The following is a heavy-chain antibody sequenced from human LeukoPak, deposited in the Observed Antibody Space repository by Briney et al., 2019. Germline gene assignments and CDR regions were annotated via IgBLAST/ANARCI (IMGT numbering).Heavy chain of an antibody. Sequence: ASVKVSCKASVYPFTSYGVRWVREPCAQGLEGMGWISAYNVNTNYAQKLQGRVTMTTDTSTSTAYMELRSLRSDDTAVYYCARAPWTTVVTPLNDYWGQGTLVTVSS. J-gene: IGHJ4*02. CDR3: ARAPWTTVVTPLNDY. V-gene: IGHV1-18*01. CDR2: ISAYNVNT. CDR1: VYPFTSYG. D-gene: IGHD4-23*01.